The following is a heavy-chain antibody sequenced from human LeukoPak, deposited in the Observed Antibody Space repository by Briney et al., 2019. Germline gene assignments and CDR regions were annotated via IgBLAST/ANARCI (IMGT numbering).Heavy chain of an antibody. J-gene: IGHJ4*02. CDR2: IYSGGST. Sequence: QTGGSLRLSCAASGFTVSSNYMSWVRQAPGKGLEWVSVIYSGGSTYYADSVKGRFTISRDNSKNTLYLQMNSLRADDTAMYYCARGSYSSSWKTFDYWGQGTLVTVSS. CDR1: GFTVSSNY. D-gene: IGHD6-13*01. V-gene: IGHV3-53*05. CDR3: ARGSYSSSWKTFDY.